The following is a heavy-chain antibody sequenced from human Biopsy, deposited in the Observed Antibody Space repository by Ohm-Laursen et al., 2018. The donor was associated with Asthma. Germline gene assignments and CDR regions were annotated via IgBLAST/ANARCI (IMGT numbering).Heavy chain of an antibody. D-gene: IGHD3-3*02. Sequence: SLRPSCAASGFTFSNYGMHWVRQAPGKGLDWVAVISFDGSNKNYTDSVKGRFTISRDNSRNTLHLQMNSLRAEDTAVYYCARTFHFWSPYHAEHYQLWGQGTLVTVPS. CDR1: GFTFSNYG. CDR2: ISFDGSNK. J-gene: IGHJ1*01. CDR3: ARTFHFWSPYHAEHYQL. V-gene: IGHV3-30*03.